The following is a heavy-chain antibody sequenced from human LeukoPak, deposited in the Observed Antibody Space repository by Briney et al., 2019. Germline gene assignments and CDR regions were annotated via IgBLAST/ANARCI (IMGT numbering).Heavy chain of an antibody. J-gene: IGHJ4*02. CDR1: GYTFTSYG. CDR2: ISAYNGNT. D-gene: IGHD3-22*01. V-gene: IGHV1-18*01. CDR3: ARVGGRGNMIVVPPNY. Sequence: ASVKVSCKASGYTFTSYGIIWVRQAPGQGLEWMGWISAYNGNTNYAQKLQGRVTMTTDTSTSTAYMELRSLRSDDTAVYYCARVGGRGNMIVVPPNYWGQGTLVTVSS.